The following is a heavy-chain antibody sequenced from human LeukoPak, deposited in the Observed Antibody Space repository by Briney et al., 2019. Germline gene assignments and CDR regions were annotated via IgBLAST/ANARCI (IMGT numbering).Heavy chain of an antibody. CDR1: GDSISSGDHY. CDR3: ARVREATIAPFFDY. Sequence: SETLSLTCTVSGDSISSGDHYWTWIRQHPGKGLEWIGCIYYSGSTYYNLSLKSRVIISADTSKNHFSLKLSSVTAADTAVYYCARVREATIAPFFDYWGQGILVTVSS. CDR2: IYYSGST. J-gene: IGHJ4*02. V-gene: IGHV4-31*03. D-gene: IGHD6-13*01.